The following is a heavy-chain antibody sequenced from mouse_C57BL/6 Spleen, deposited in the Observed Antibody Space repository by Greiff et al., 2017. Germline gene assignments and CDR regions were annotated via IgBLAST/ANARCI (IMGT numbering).Heavy chain of an antibody. CDR2: ISYDGSN. V-gene: IGHV3-6*01. CDR3: ARVSIYYYGSSYFDY. J-gene: IGHJ2*01. Sequence: EVQLQQSGPGLVKPSQSLSLTCSVTGYSITSGYYWNWIRQFPGNKLEWMGYISYDGSNNYNPSRKNRISITRDTSKNQFFLKLNSVTTEDTATYYCARVSIYYYGSSYFDYWGQGTTLTVSS. CDR1: GYSITSGYY. D-gene: IGHD1-1*01.